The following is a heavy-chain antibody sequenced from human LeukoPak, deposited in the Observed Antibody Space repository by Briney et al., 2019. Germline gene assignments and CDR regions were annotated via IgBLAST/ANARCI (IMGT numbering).Heavy chain of an antibody. CDR1: GGSISSYY. V-gene: IGHV4-59*01. Sequence: SETLSLTCTVSGGSISSYYWSWIRQPPGKGLEWIGYIYYSGSTNYNPSPKSRVTISVDTSKNQFSLKLSSVTAADTAVYYCARGLYSSGWSYYFDYWGQGTLVTVSS. D-gene: IGHD6-19*01. CDR3: ARGLYSSGWSYYFDY. J-gene: IGHJ4*02. CDR2: IYYSGST.